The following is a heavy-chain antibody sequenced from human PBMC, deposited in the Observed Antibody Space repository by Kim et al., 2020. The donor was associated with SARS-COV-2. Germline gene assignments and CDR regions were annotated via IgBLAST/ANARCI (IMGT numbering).Heavy chain of an antibody. D-gene: IGHD4-17*01. V-gene: IGHV3-30*01. CDR3: ARSLYSDYGDYAKYFQH. Sequence: VEGRFTISRDNTKKTQYLQMNRLRAEDTAVYYCARSLYSDYGDYAKYFQHWGQGTLVTVSS. J-gene: IGHJ1*01.